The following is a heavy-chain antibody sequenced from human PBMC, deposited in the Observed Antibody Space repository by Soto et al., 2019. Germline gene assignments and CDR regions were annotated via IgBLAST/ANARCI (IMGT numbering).Heavy chain of an antibody. CDR3: VRSMIIVVRLIGLDY. J-gene: IGHJ4*02. D-gene: IGHD3-22*01. Sequence: GGSLRLSCGASGFTFRSYAMHWVRQTPGKGLEWVAVISYDGSNKHYADSVKGRFSISRDNSKNMLYLQMDSLSTEDTAVYYCVRSMIIVVRLIGLDYWGQGTLVPVSP. V-gene: IGHV3-30-3*01. CDR1: GFTFRSYA. CDR2: ISYDGSNK.